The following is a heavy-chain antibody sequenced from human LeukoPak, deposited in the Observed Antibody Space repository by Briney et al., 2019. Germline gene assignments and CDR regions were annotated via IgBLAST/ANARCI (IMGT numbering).Heavy chain of an antibody. CDR2: INPNSGGT. J-gene: IGHJ3*02. CDR1: GYTFTGYY. Sequence: ASVKVSCKASGYTFTGYYMHWVRQAPGQGLEWMGWINPNSGGTNYAQKFQGRVTMTRDTSISTAYMELSRLRSDDTAVYYCGRVGWGSYGDYSGHDAFDIWGQGTMVTVSS. V-gene: IGHV1-2*02. D-gene: IGHD4-17*01. CDR3: GRVGWGSYGDYSGHDAFDI.